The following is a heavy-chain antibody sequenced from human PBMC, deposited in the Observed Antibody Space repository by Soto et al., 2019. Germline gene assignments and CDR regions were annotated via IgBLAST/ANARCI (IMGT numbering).Heavy chain of an antibody. Sequence: LGGSLRLSCAASGFTFSNAWMSWVRQAPGKGLEWVGRIKSKTDGGTTDYAAPVKGRFTISRDDSKNTLYLQMNSLKTEDTAVYYCTTDALRLGELSLYYWGQGTLVTVFS. V-gene: IGHV3-15*01. J-gene: IGHJ4*02. D-gene: IGHD3-16*02. CDR3: TTDALRLGELSLYY. CDR1: GFTFSNAW. CDR2: IKSKTDGGTT.